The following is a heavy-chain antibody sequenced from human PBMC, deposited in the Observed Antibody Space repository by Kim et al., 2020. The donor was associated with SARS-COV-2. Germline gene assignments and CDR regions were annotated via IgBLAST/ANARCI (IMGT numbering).Heavy chain of an antibody. CDR1: GFTFSDYY. CDR2: ISSSISYT. D-gene: IGHD6-13*01. Sequence: GGSLRLSCAASGFTFSDYYMSWIRQAPGKGLEWFSYISSSISYTNYADSVKGRFTISRDNAKNSLYLQMNSLRAEDTAVYYCARVREGGSSWYYFDYWGQGTLVTVSS. V-gene: IGHV3-11*05. CDR3: ARVREGGSSWYYFDY. J-gene: IGHJ4*02.